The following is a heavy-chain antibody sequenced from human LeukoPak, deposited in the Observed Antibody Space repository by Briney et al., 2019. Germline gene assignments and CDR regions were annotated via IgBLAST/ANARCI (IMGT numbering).Heavy chain of an antibody. CDR3: AKDGHYYDSSGYLSN. CDR2: IWYDGSNK. J-gene: IGHJ4*02. V-gene: IGHV3-30*02. Sequence: GGSLRLSCAASGFTFSSYGMHWVRQAPGKGLEWVAVIWYDGSNKYYADSVKGRFTISRDNSKNTLYLQMNSLRAEDTAVYYCAKDGHYYDSSGYLSNWGQGTLVTVSS. D-gene: IGHD3-22*01. CDR1: GFTFSSYG.